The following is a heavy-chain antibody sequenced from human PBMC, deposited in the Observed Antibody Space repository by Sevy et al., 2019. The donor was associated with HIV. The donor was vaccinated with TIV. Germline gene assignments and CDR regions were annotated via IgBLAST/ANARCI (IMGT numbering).Heavy chain of an antibody. CDR3: AGQVGDTVMAIFDY. V-gene: IGHV3-73*01. CDR1: GFAFRGSA. D-gene: IGHD1-26*01. J-gene: IGHJ4*02. Sequence: GGSLRLSCAASGFAFRGSAIHWVRQASGKRLEWIGRIRSKGNSFATDYVPSVKGRFTISRDDSKKTAYLEMSSLKIDDTAVYYCAGQVGDTVMAIFDYWGQGTLVTVSS. CDR2: IRSKGNSFAT.